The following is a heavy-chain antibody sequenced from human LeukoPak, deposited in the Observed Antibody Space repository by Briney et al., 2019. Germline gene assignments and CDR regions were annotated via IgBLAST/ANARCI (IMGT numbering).Heavy chain of an antibody. CDR1: GGSISSYY. Sequence: SETLSLTCTVSGGSISSYYWSWIRQPPGKGLEWIGYIYYSGSINYNPSLKSRVTISVDPSKNQSSLKLSSVYAADTAVYSCARMFSYVNGEYFQNWGQGTLFTVSP. J-gene: IGHJ1*01. CDR3: ARMFSYVNGEYFQN. CDR2: IYYSGSI. V-gene: IGHV4-59*01. D-gene: IGHD5-18*01.